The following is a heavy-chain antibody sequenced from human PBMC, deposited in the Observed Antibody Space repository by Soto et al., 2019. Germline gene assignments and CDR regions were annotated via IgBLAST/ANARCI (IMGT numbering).Heavy chain of an antibody. CDR2: INHSGST. Sequence: LSLTCAVYGGSFSGYYWSWIRQPPGKGLEWIGEINHSGSTNYNPSLKSRVTISVDTSKNQFSLKLSSVTAADTAVYYCARVWRRITIFGVVIYFDYWGQGTLVTVSS. CDR1: GGSFSGYY. V-gene: IGHV4-34*01. D-gene: IGHD3-3*01. J-gene: IGHJ4*02. CDR3: ARVWRRITIFGVVIYFDY.